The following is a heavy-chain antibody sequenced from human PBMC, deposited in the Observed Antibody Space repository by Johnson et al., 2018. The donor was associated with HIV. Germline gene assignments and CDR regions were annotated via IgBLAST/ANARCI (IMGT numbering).Heavy chain of an antibody. CDR1: GFTFSSYA. Sequence: QMLLVESGGGVVQPGRSLRLSCAASGFTFSSYAMHWVRQAPGKGLEWVAVISYDGSNKYYADSVKGRFTISRDNSKNTLYLQMNSLRAEDTAVYYCARGGPYYYDSSGYGAFDIWGQGTMVTVSS. CDR2: ISYDGSNK. V-gene: IGHV3-30-3*01. D-gene: IGHD3-22*01. J-gene: IGHJ3*02. CDR3: ARGGPYYYDSSGYGAFDI.